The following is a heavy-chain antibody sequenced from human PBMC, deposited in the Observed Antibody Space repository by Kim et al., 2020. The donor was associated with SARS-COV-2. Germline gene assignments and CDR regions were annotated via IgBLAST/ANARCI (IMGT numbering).Heavy chain of an antibody. CDR3: AALYCSSTSCYRLHSMVDY. CDR1: GFTFSSYG. CDR2: ISYDGSNK. V-gene: IGHV3-30*03. D-gene: IGHD2-2*01. J-gene: IGHJ4*02. Sequence: GGSLRLSCAASGFTFSSYGMHWVRQAPGKGLEWVAVISYDGSNKYYADSVKGRFTISRDNSKNTLYLPMNSLRAEDTAVYYCAALYCSSTSCYRLHSMVDYWGQGALVTVSS.